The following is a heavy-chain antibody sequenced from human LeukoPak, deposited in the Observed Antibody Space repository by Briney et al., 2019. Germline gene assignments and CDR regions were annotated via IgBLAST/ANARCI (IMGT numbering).Heavy chain of an antibody. V-gene: IGHV3-21*01. CDR1: GFTFSSYS. CDR3: ARDSVKIVVPAAILDWFDP. D-gene: IGHD2-2*02. J-gene: IGHJ5*02. Sequence: GGSLRLSCAASGFTFSSYSMNWVRQAPGKGLEWVSSISSSSSYIYYADSVKGRFTISRDNAKNSLYLQMNSLRAEDTAVYYCARDSVKIVVPAAILDWFDPWGQGTLVTVSS. CDR2: ISSSSSYI.